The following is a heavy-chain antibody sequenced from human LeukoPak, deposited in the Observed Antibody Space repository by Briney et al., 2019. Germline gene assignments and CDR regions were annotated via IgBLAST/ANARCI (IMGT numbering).Heavy chain of an antibody. CDR1: GFTFSSYA. CDR2: ISGSGGST. D-gene: IGHD3-10*01. CDR3: AKGPTMVRAPATGSPFDY. V-gene: IGHV3-23*01. J-gene: IGHJ4*02. Sequence: PGGSLRLSCAASGFTFSSYAMSWVRQAPGKGPEWVSAISGSGGSTYYADSVKGRFTISRDNSKNTLYLQMNSLRAEDTAVYYCAKGPTMVRAPATGSPFDYWGQGTLVTVSS.